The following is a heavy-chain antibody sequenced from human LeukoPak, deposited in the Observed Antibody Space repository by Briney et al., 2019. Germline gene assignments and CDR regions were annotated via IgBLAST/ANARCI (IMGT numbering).Heavy chain of an antibody. J-gene: IGHJ4*02. V-gene: IGHV4-59*01. Sequence: SETLSLTCTVSGGSISSYYWSWIRQPPGKGLEWIGYIYYSGSTNYNPSFKSRVTISVDTSKNQFSLKLSSVTAADTAMYYCARLQHYCSGGNCYFFGFDYWGQGTLVTVSS. CDR2: IYYSGST. CDR3: ARLQHYCSGGNCYFFGFDY. D-gene: IGHD2-15*01. CDR1: GGSISSYY.